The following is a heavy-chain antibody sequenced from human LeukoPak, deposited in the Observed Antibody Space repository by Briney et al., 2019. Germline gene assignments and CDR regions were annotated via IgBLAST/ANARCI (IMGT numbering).Heavy chain of an antibody. D-gene: IGHD6-19*01. CDR3: AKPLGNINTVAVAFDF. Sequence: PGGSLRLSCAASGLTFGSYGMSWVRQAPGKGLHWVSGISGIGGSTYYADSVKGRFTTSRDNSKNMLSLQMNNLRAEDTAVYYCAKPLGNINTVAVAFDFWGQGTLVTVSS. J-gene: IGHJ4*02. CDR1: GLTFGSYG. V-gene: IGHV3-23*01. CDR2: ISGIGGST.